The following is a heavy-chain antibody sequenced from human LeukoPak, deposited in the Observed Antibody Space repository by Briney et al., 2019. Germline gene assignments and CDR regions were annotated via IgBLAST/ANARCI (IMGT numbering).Heavy chain of an antibody. Sequence: GGSLRLSCAASGFTFSSYGMHWVRQAPGKGLEWVAFIRYDGSNRYYADSVKGRFTISRDNAKNSLYLQMNSLRAEDTAVYYCASSIVATRFWYYYYMDVWGKGTTVTVSS. CDR3: ASSIVATRFWYYYYMDV. CDR1: GFTFSSYG. CDR2: IRYDGSNR. D-gene: IGHD5-12*01. J-gene: IGHJ6*03. V-gene: IGHV3-30*02.